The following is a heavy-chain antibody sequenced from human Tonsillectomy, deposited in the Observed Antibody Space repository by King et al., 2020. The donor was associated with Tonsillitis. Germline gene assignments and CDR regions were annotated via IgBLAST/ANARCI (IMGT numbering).Heavy chain of an antibody. Sequence: VQLVESGGGLAQPGGSLRLCCSASGFTFDNFPMHWVRQAPGKGLEYVSFISIYGLRPFYTDSVKGRFAISRDNSKNTVCFQMNTLRPQDTAVYFCVKYKTISATDAFDVWGQGTLVTVSS. D-gene: IGHD3-9*01. CDR3: VKYKTISATDAFDV. CDR1: GFTFDNFP. J-gene: IGHJ3*01. CDR2: ISIYGLRP. V-gene: IGHV3-64D*06.